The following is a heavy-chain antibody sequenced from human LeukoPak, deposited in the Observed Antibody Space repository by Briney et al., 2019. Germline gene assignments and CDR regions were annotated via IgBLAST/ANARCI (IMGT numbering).Heavy chain of an antibody. V-gene: IGHV4-39*01. Sequence: PGGSLRLSCAASGFTFSDYWGWIRQPPGKGLEWIANIYYSGSTYYNPSLKSRVTISVDTSKNQFSLRLNSVTAADTSIYYCARIPTNAVPSAHNGFDIWGQGTMLTVSS. J-gene: IGHJ3*02. D-gene: IGHD6-19*01. CDR1: GFTFSDY. CDR3: ARIPTNAVPSAHNGFDI. CDR2: IYYSGST.